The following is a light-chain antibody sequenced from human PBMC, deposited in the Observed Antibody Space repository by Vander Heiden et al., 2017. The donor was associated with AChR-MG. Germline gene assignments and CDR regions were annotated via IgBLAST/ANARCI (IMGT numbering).Light chain of an antibody. Sequence: DIQMTQSPSTLSASVGDRVTITCRASQSISSWLAWYQQKPGKAPKLLIYKASSLESGVPSRFSGSGSGTEFTLTISSLQPDDVATYYCQQYNSYPVTFGRGTKVEIK. CDR1: QSISSW. V-gene: IGKV1-5*03. J-gene: IGKJ1*01. CDR3: QQYNSYPVT. CDR2: KAS.